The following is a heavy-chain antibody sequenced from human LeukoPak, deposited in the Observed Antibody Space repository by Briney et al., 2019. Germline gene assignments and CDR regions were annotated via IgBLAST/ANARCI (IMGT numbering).Heavy chain of an antibody. D-gene: IGHD6-19*01. V-gene: IGHV3-21*01. CDR3: ARGRSSGKEGTVDY. CDR1: GFTFSSYS. J-gene: IGHJ4*02. Sequence: GGSLRLSCAASGFTFSSYSMNWVRQAPGKGLEWVSSINSSSGYIYYADSVKGRFTISRDNAKNSLYLQMNSLRAEDTAVYYCARGRSSGKEGTVDYWGQGTLVTVSS. CDR2: INSSSGYI.